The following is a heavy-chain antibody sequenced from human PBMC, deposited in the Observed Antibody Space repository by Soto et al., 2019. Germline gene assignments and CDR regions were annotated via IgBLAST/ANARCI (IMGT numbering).Heavy chain of an antibody. Sequence: GASVKVSCKASGYTFTSYGISWVRQPPGQGLEWMGWISAYNGNTNYAQKLQGRVTMTTDTSTSTAYMELRSLRSDDTAVYYCAIVQGRSGFLHQDYWGQVTLVTVS. V-gene: IGHV1-18*04. CDR1: GYTFTSYG. CDR3: AIVQGRSGFLHQDY. D-gene: IGHD3-10*01. CDR2: ISAYNGNT. J-gene: IGHJ4*02.